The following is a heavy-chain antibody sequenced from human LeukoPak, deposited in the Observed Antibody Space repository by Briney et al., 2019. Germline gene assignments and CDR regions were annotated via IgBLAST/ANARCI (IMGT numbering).Heavy chain of an antibody. V-gene: IGHV3-11*01. Sequence: GGSLRLSCAASGIIFSDYYMSWIRQAPGKGLEWISYVSDSGGTKYYADSVKGRFTISRDNSKNTLYLQMNSLRAEDTAVYYCAKARGATYGTYYFDYWGQGTLVTVSS. CDR1: GIIFSDYY. J-gene: IGHJ4*02. D-gene: IGHD4/OR15-4a*01. CDR3: AKARGATYGTYYFDY. CDR2: VSDSGGTK.